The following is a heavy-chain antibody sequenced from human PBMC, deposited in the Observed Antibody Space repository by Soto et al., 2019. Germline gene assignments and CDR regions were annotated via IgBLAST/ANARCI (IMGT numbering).Heavy chain of an antibody. CDR1: GGSISSGDYY. J-gene: IGHJ4*02. Sequence: PSETLSLTCTVSGGSISSGDYYWSWIRQPPGKGLEWIGYIYYSGSTYYNPSLKSRVTISVDTSKNQFSLKLSSVTAADTAVYYCARGSTVSPLYYFDYWGQGTLVTVSS. V-gene: IGHV4-30-4*01. CDR2: IYYSGST. CDR3: ARGSTVSPLYYFDY. D-gene: IGHD4-17*01.